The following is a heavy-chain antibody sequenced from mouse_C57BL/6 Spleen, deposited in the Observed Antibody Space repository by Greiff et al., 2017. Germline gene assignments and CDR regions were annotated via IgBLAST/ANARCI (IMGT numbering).Heavy chain of an antibody. V-gene: IGHV1-15*01. J-gene: IGHJ2*01. CDR3: HYYGSSYLLGY. D-gene: IGHD1-1*01. Sequence: QVQLQQSGAELVRPGASVTLSCKASGYTFTDYEMHWVKQTPVHGLEWIGAIDPETGGTAYNQKFKGKAILTADKSSSTAYMELRSLTSEDSAVYYCHYYGSSYLLGYWGQGTTLTVSS. CDR2: IDPETGGT. CDR1: GYTFTDYE.